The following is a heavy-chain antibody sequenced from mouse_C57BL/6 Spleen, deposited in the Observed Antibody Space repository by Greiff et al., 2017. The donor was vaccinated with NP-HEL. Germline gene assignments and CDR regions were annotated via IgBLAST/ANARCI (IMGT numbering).Heavy chain of an antibody. CDR3: ARYYDSPLYAMDY. D-gene: IGHD2-4*01. J-gene: IGHJ4*01. Sequence: VQLQQSGAELAKPGASVKLSCKASGYTFTSYWMHWVKQRPGQGLEWIGYINPSSGYTKYNQKFKDKATLTADKSSSTAYMQLSSLTYEDSAVYYCARYYDSPLYAMDYWGQGTSVTVSS. V-gene: IGHV1-7*01. CDR1: GYTFTSYW. CDR2: INPSSGYT.